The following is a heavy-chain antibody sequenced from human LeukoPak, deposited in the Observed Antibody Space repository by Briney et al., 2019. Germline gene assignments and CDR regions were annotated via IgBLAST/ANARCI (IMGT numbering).Heavy chain of an antibody. Sequence: PSETLSLTCTVSGGSISSSSYYWGWIRQPPGKGLEWIGSIYYSGSTYYNPSLKSRVTISVDTSKNQFSLKLSSVTAADTAVYYCARGGPKRAVAARPGSEKFDAFDIWGQGTMVTVSS. CDR3: ARGGPKRAVAARPGSEKFDAFDI. CDR2: IYYSGST. V-gene: IGHV4-39*07. CDR1: GGSISSSSYY. D-gene: IGHD6-19*01. J-gene: IGHJ3*02.